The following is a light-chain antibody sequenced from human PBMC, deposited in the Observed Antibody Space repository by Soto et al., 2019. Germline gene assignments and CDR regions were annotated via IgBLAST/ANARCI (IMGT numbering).Light chain of an antibody. CDR3: QQRSNSYT. CDR1: QSVGSY. J-gene: IGKJ5*01. CDR2: ASS. V-gene: IGKV3-11*01. Sequence: DIVLTQSPATLSFSPWKGATLSCRASQSVGSYLAWYHKKPGQAPRLLIYASSNRATGIPASFSGSASAKDFPITISRLEPEVVAFYYCQQRSNSYTFGQGTRVEIK.